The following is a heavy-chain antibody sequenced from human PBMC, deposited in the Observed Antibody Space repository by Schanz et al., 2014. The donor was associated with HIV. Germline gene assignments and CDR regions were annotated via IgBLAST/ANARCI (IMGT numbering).Heavy chain of an antibody. J-gene: IGHJ6*02. Sequence: EVQLVESGGGLVKPGGSLRLSCAASGFSLSGYGMNWVRQAPGKGLEWVSVVYIGDSTFYANSVKGRFTISRDDSRKTLYLQMNSLRVEDTAVYYCANTEFPYSSSSDYYYGMDVWGQGTTVTVSS. CDR1: GFSLSGYG. V-gene: IGHV3-66*01. D-gene: IGHD6-6*01. CDR2: VYIGDST. CDR3: ANTEFPYSSSSDYYYGMDV.